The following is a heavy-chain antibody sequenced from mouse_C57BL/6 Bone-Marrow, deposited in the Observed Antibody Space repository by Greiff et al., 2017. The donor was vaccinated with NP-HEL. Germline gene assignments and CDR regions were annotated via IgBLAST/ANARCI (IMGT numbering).Heavy chain of an antibody. Sequence: VQLQQSGAELVMPGASVKLSCKASGYTFTSYWMHWVKQRPGQGLEWIGEIDTSDSYTNYNQKFKGKSTLTVDKSSSTAYMQLSSLTSEDSAVYYCARDGYYLYYFDYWGQGTTLTVSS. D-gene: IGHD2-3*01. CDR1: GYTFTSYW. V-gene: IGHV1-69*01. CDR3: ARDGYYLYYFDY. J-gene: IGHJ2*01. CDR2: IDTSDSYT.